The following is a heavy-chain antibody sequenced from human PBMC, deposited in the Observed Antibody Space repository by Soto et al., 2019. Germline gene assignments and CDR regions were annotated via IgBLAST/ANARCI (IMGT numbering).Heavy chain of an antibody. CDR1: GGSFSGYY. J-gene: IGHJ4*02. CDR2: INHSGST. CDR3: GRPAVNLYCSGGTCPYFDY. Sequence: SETLSLTCAVYGGSFSGYYWSWIRQPPGKGLEWIGEINHSGSTNYNPSLKSRVTISVDTSKNQFSLKLSSVTAADTAVYYCGRPAVNLYCSGGTCPYFDYWGQGTMVTVSS. D-gene: IGHD2-15*01. V-gene: IGHV4-34*01.